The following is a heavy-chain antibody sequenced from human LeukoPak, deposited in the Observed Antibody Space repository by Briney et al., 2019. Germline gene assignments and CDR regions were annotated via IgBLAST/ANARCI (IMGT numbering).Heavy chain of an antibody. Sequence: SETLSLTCTVSGGSMSGYFWSWIRQPPGKGLEWIGYIYYSGSTNYNPSLKSRVTISVDTSKNQFSLKLSSVTAANTAVYYCARSITSSWYGDFQHWGQGTLVTVSS. V-gene: IGHV4-59*01. D-gene: IGHD6-13*01. CDR2: IYYSGST. CDR1: GGSMSGYF. J-gene: IGHJ1*01. CDR3: ARSITSSWYGDFQH.